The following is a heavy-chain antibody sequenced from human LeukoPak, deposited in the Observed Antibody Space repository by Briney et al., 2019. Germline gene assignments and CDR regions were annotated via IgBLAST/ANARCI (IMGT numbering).Heavy chain of an antibody. D-gene: IGHD3-22*01. CDR1: GGSISSYY. V-gene: IGHV4-4*07. Sequence: SETLSLTCTVSGGSISSYYWSWIRQPAGKGLEWIGRIYTSGSTNYNPSLKSRVTMSADTSKNQFSLKLSSVTAADTAVYYCARAVKDYYDSSGPYYYYYGMDVWGQGTTVTVSS. CDR2: IYTSGST. J-gene: IGHJ6*02. CDR3: ARAVKDYYDSSGPYYYYYGMDV.